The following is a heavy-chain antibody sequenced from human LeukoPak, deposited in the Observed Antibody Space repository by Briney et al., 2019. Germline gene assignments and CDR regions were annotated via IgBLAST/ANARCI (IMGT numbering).Heavy chain of an antibody. J-gene: IGHJ4*02. CDR3: ARERQNKDFWSGGDY. V-gene: IGHV3-7*01. D-gene: IGHD3-3*01. CDR1: GFTFSTYW. Sequence: GGSLRLSCAASGFTFSTYWMSWVRQAPGKGLEWVANIKQDGSEKYYVDSVKGRFTISRDNAKNSLHLQMNSLRAEDTAVYYCARERQNKDFWSGGDYWGQGTLVTVSS. CDR2: IKQDGSEK.